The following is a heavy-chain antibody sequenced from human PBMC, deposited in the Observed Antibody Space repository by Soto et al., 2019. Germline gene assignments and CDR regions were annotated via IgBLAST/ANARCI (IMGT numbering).Heavy chain of an antibody. CDR3: APLGLRYFDWLHEGYYGMDV. CDR2: IYYSGST. CDR1: GGSISSSSYY. Sequence: QLQLQESGPGLVKPSETLSLTCTVSGGSISSSSYYWGWIRQPPGKGLEWIGSIYYSGSTYYNPSLKSRVTISVDTSKNQFSLKLSSVTAADTAVYYCAPLGLRYFDWLHEGYYGMDVWGQGTTVTVSS. D-gene: IGHD3-9*01. J-gene: IGHJ6*02. V-gene: IGHV4-39*01.